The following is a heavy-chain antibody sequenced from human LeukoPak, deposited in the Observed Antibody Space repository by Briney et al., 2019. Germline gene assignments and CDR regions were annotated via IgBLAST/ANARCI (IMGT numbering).Heavy chain of an antibody. V-gene: IGHV3-53*01. J-gene: IGHJ2*01. D-gene: IGHD7-27*01. CDR2: LHSGGHT. CDR1: GFSISSKY. Sequence: GGSLRLSCAASGFSISSKYLSWVRQAPGKGLVWVSALHSGGHTFYADSVRGRFSTSRDISKNTLYLQMTDLGAEDTALYYCVRGLSGVSAWYFDLWGRGTLVTVSS. CDR3: VRGLSGVSAWYFDL.